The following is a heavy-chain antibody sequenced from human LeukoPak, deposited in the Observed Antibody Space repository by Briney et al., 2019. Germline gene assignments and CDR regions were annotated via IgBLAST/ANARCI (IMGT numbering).Heavy chain of an antibody. V-gene: IGHV3-11*03. CDR3: ARGNRFGELFVPYFDY. CDR1: GFTFSDYY. D-gene: IGHD3-10*01. J-gene: IGHJ4*02. CDR2: TSGSAIYT. Sequence: NAGGSLRLSCAASGFTFSDYYMGWIRQAPGKGLEWVSYTSGSAIYTDYANSVKGRFTISRDNAKNSVYLQMNSLRAEDTAVYYCARGNRFGELFVPYFDYWGQGTLVTVSS.